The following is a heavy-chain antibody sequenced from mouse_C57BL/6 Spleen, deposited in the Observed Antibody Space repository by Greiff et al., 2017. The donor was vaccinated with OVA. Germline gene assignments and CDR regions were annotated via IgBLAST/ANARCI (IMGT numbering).Heavy chain of an antibody. CDR2: INPNYGTT. CDR3: ARGTGTRDWYFDV. V-gene: IGHV1-39*01. J-gene: IGHJ1*03. Sequence: VQLQQSGPELVKPGASVKISCKASGYSFTDYNMNWVKQSNGKSLEWIGVINPNYGTTSYNQKFKGKATLTVAQSSRPASMQLNSRRSENSEVYNCARGTGTRDWYFDVWGTGTTVTVSS. CDR1: GYSFTDYN. D-gene: IGHD4-1*01.